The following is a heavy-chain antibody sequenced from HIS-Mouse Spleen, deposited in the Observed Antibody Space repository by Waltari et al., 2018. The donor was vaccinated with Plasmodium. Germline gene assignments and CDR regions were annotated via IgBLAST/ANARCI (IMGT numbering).Heavy chain of an antibody. CDR3: ARGRWNHAFDI. D-gene: IGHD1-1*01. Sequence: EVKLVESGGGLVQPGGSRRVSCAASGFTLSSYDVPWVRQAKGKGLGWVSGIGTAGDTYYPGSVKGRFTISRENAKNSLYLQMNSLRAGDTAVYYCARGRWNHAFDIWGQGTMVTVSS. J-gene: IGHJ3*02. CDR2: IGTAGDT. CDR1: GFTLSSYD. V-gene: IGHV3-13*01.